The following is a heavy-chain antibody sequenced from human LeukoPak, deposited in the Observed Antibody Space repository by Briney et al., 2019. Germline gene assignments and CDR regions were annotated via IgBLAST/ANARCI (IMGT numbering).Heavy chain of an antibody. CDR3: ARGLGYSYGYGIDY. CDR2: IWYDGSNK. CDR1: GFIFSSYA. V-gene: IGHV3-33*01. D-gene: IGHD5-18*01. J-gene: IGHJ4*02. Sequence: GGSLRLSRAASGFIFSSYAMHWVRQAPGKGPEWVAIIWYDGSNKYYAESVEGRFTISRDNSKNTLYLQMNSLRAEDTAVYSCARGLGYSYGYGIDYWGQGTLVIAS.